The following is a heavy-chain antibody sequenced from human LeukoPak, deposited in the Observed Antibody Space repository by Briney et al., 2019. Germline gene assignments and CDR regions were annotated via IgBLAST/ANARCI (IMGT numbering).Heavy chain of an antibody. V-gene: IGHV3-7*01. J-gene: IGHJ4*02. D-gene: IGHD5-12*01. CDR3: ARDTSKYSGYDLFFDY. CDR1: GFTFSSYW. Sequence: GGSLRLSCAASGFTFSSYWMSWVRQAPGKGLEWVANIKQDGSEKYYVDSVKGRFTISRANAKNSLYLQMNSLGAEDTAVYYCARDTSKYSGYDLFFDYWGQGTLVTGSS. CDR2: IKQDGSEK.